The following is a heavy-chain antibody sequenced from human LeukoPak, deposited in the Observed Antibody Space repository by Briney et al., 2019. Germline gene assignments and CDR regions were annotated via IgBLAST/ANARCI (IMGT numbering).Heavy chain of an antibody. Sequence: GGSLRLSCAASGFTFSSYSMNWVRQAPGKGLEWVSSISSSSSYIYYADSVKGRFTISRDNAKNSLYLQMNSLRAEDTAVYYCARDSEYCYDSSGYYAGAFDIWGQGTMVTVSS. CDR1: GFTFSSYS. J-gene: IGHJ3*02. D-gene: IGHD3-22*01. CDR2: ISSSSSYI. CDR3: ARDSEYCYDSSGYYAGAFDI. V-gene: IGHV3-21*01.